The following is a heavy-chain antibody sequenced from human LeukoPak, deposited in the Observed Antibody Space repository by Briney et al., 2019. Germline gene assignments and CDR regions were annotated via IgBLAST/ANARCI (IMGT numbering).Heavy chain of an antibody. Sequence: PSETLSLTCTVSGGSISSSSYYWGWIRQPPGKGLEWIGSIYYSGSTYYNPSLKSRVTLSVDTSKNQFSLKLSSVTAADTAVYYCATSSGWYNRGGYWGQGTLVTVSS. CDR3: ATSSGWYNRGGY. CDR2: IYYSGST. CDR1: GGSISSSSYY. D-gene: IGHD6-19*01. J-gene: IGHJ4*02. V-gene: IGHV4-39*01.